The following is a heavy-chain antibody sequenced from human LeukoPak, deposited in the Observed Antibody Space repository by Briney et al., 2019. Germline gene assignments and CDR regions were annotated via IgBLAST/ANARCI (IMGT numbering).Heavy chain of an antibody. CDR3: ARGGSYLSAFDI. Sequence: GGSLRLSCAASGFTVSSNYMSWVRQAPGKGLEWVSIICSGGGTFYADSVKGRFTISRDNSKNTLYLQMNSLRAEDTAVYYCARGGSYLSAFDIWGQGTMVTVSS. V-gene: IGHV3-53*01. CDR1: GFTVSSNY. J-gene: IGHJ3*02. D-gene: IGHD1-26*01. CDR2: ICSGGGT.